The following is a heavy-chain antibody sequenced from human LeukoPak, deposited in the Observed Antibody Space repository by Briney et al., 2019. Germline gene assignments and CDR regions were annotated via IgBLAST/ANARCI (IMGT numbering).Heavy chain of an antibody. CDR1: GFIFSNYA. Sequence: HPGGSLRLSCAASGFIFSNYALHWVRQAPGKGLEWVAVTSYDGNNKYYADSVKGRFTISRDNSKNTLYLQMNSLKTEDTAMYYCARDLTIFGVGISHYNGMDVWGQGTTVTVSS. CDR3: ARDLTIFGVGISHYNGMDV. J-gene: IGHJ6*02. V-gene: IGHV3-30-3*01. D-gene: IGHD3-3*01. CDR2: TSYDGNNK.